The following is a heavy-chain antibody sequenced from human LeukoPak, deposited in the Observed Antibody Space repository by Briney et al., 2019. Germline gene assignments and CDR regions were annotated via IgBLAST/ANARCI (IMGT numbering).Heavy chain of an antibody. V-gene: IGHV3-7*01. D-gene: IGHD5-12*01. Sequence: PGGYLRLSCAASGFTFSRYRMSWLRQAPGKGLEWVANINQDGSERHYADSVEGRFVISRDNDKNSLSLQMNSPRVEDTAVYYCARADTYSWYGTWGQGTLVTVSS. CDR2: INQDGSER. J-gene: IGHJ5*02. CDR3: ARADTYSWYGT. CDR1: GFTFSRYR.